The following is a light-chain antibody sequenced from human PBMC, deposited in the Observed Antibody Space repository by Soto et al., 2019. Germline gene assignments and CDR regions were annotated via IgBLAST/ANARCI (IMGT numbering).Light chain of an antibody. Sequence: EIVLTQSPATLSLSPGERATLSCRASESVSSYLAWYQQKPGQAPRLLIYDASNRATGIPARCSGSGSGTDFNLPISSLEPEDFAVYYCQQRSNWPLTFGGGTKVQIK. CDR2: DAS. CDR3: QQRSNWPLT. J-gene: IGKJ4*01. V-gene: IGKV3-11*01. CDR1: ESVSSY.